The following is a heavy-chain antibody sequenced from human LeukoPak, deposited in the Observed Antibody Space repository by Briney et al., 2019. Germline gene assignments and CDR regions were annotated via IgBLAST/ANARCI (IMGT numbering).Heavy chain of an antibody. Sequence: GSLRLSCAASGFILSNAWMSWVRQAPGKGLGWVGRIKSKTDGGTTDYTAPVKGRFVISRDDSKNTLYLQMSSLKTEDAAVYYCATAPFSGSTWVYWGQGALVTVSS. V-gene: IGHV3-15*01. CDR1: GFILSNAW. CDR2: IKSKTDGGTT. J-gene: IGHJ4*02. D-gene: IGHD2-2*01. CDR3: ATAPFSGSTWVY.